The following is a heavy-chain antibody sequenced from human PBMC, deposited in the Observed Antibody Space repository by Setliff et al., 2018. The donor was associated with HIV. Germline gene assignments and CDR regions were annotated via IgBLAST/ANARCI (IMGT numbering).Heavy chain of an antibody. V-gene: IGHV4-34*01. CDR1: GESFSDYY. J-gene: IGHJ4*01. CDR3: ARGGGITWRSYSFGY. Sequence: PSETLSLTCAVYGESFSDYYWSWIRQPPGKGLEWIGEINHSESTNYNPSLKSRVTVSVDTSKKQFSLMLSSVSAADTALYYCARGGGITWRSYSFGYWGHGTLVTVSS. D-gene: IGHD3-10*01. CDR2: INHSEST.